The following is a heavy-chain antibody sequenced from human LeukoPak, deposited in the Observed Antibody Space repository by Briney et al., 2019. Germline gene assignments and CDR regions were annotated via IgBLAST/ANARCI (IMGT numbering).Heavy chain of an antibody. CDR2: ISGSGGST. Sequence: TGGSLRLSCAATGFTFSSYAMSWVRQAPGKGLEWVSAISGSGGSTYYADSVTGRFTISRDNSKNTLYMQVNSLRAEDTAVYYRAKDEEMATIEVQYYFDYWGQGTLVTVSS. CDR3: AKDEEMATIEVQYYFDY. CDR1: GFTFSSYA. D-gene: IGHD5-24*01. V-gene: IGHV3-23*01. J-gene: IGHJ4*02.